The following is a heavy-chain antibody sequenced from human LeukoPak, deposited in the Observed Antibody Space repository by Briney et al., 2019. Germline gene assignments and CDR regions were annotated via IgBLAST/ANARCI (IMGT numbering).Heavy chain of an antibody. J-gene: IGHJ4*02. V-gene: IGHV4-34*01. D-gene: IGHD3-10*01. CDR2: INHSGST. CDR1: GGSFSGYY. Sequence: PSESLSLTCAVYGGSFSGYYWSWIRQPPGKGLEWNGEINHSGSTNYNPSLKSRVTISVDTSKNQFSLKLSSVTAADTAVYYCARGGEWAGGGFDYWGQGTLVTVSS. CDR3: ARGGEWAGGGFDY.